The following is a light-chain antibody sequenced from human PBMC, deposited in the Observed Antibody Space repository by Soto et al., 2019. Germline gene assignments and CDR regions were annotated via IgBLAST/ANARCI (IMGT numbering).Light chain of an antibody. CDR3: QHGYNTPRT. CDR2: GAS. Sequence: DIQMTQSPSSLSASVGDRVTITCRASQTIDRHLNWYQQKPGKAPKLLIYGASSLQSGVPSGFSGSGSGTDFTLTITSLQPEDFATYYCQHGYNTPRTFGQGTKLEMK. J-gene: IGKJ1*01. CDR1: QTIDRH. V-gene: IGKV1-39*01.